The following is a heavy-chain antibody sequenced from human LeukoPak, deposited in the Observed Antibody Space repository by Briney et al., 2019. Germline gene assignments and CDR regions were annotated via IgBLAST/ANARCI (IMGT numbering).Heavy chain of an antibody. D-gene: IGHD1-26*01. CDR1: GGSISSSSYY. CDR2: IYYSGNT. J-gene: IGHJ6*02. Sequence: SETLSLTCTISGGSISSSSYYWGWIRQPPGKGLEWIGSIYYSGNTNYSPSLKSRVTMSVDTSKNLFSLKVSSVTAADTAVYYCARGRSNYYGMDVWGQGTTVTVSS. CDR3: ARGRSNYYGMDV. V-gene: IGHV4-39*07.